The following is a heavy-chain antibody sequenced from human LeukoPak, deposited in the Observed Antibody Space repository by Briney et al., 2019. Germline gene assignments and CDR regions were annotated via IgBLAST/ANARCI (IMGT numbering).Heavy chain of an antibody. CDR2: ISAYNGNT. CDR1: GYTFTSYG. Sequence: GASVEVSRKASGYTFTSYGISWVGQAPGQGLEWMGWISAYNGNTNYAQRLQGRVTMTTDTSTSTAYMELRSLRSDDTAVYYCARDPGSSSWTPFDYWGQGTLVTVSS. V-gene: IGHV1-18*01. J-gene: IGHJ4*02. D-gene: IGHD6-13*01. CDR3: ARDPGSSSWTPFDY.